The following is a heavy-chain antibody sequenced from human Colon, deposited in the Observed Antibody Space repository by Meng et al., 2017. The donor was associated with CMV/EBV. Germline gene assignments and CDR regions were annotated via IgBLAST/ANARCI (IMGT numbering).Heavy chain of an antibody. CDR2: ITYDGNKR. Sequence: GESLKISCAASGFSFSTCAMHWVRQTPGKGLEWVAVITYDGNKRYYADSVKGRFTVSRDHSKDTLYLQLNSLRDEDTAVYYCARDKIGGYAYGYLDFWGQGTPVTVSS. CDR1: GFSFSTCA. V-gene: IGHV3-30*04. J-gene: IGHJ4*02. CDR3: ARDKIGGYAYGYLDF. D-gene: IGHD5-18*01.